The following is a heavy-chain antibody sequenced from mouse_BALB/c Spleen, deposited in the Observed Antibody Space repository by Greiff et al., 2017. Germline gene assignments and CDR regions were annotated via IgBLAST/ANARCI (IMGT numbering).Heavy chain of an antibody. D-gene: IGHD3-1*01. Sequence: EVQLVESGPGLVKPSQSLSLTCTVTGYSITSDYAWNWIRQFPGNKLEWMGYISYSGSTSYNPSLKSRISITRDTSKNQFFLQLNSVTTEDTATYYCATARATWNAMDYWGQGTSVTVSS. V-gene: IGHV3-2*02. CDR1: GYSITSDYA. J-gene: IGHJ4*01. CDR3: ATARATWNAMDY. CDR2: ISYSGST.